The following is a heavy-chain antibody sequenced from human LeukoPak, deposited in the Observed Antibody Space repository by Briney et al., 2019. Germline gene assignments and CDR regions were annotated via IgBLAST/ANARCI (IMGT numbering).Heavy chain of an antibody. V-gene: IGHV4-59*01. J-gene: IGHJ4*02. CDR1: GGSFSGYY. CDR2: IYHSGNS. Sequence: SETLSLTCAVYGGSFSGYYWSWIRQPPGQGLEWIGYIYHSGNSNYNPSLKSRVTISVDTSKNQFSLRLSSVTAADTAVYYCARDTYSYDSSGYMFDSWGQGTLVTISS. CDR3: ARDTYSYDSSGYMFDS. D-gene: IGHD3-22*01.